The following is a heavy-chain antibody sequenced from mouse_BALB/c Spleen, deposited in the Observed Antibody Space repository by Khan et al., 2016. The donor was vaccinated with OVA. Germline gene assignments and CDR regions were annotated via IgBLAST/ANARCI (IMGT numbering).Heavy chain of an antibody. CDR2: ISSAGTYT. V-gene: IGHV5-6*01. CDR1: GFTFSTYG. D-gene: IGHD1-1*01. CDR3: ARHWVGIMDY. Sequence: EVELVESGGDLVKPGGSLKLSCAASGFTFSTYGMSWVRQTPDKRLEWVATISSAGTYTYYPDSVKGRFTISRDNAKNTLYLQMNSLRSEDTAMXYCARHWVGIMDYWGQGTSLTVSS. J-gene: IGHJ4*01.